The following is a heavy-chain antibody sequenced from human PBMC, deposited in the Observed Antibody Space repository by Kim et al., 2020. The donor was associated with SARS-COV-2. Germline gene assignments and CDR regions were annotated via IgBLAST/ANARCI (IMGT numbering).Heavy chain of an antibody. CDR1: GFTFSSYW. V-gene: IGHV3-7*03. Sequence: GGSLRLSCAASGFTFSSYWMSWVRQAPGKGLEWVANIKQDGSEKYYVDSVKGRFTISRDNAKNSLYLQMNSLRAEDTAVYYCARDGPTRASGSYYKNYWGQGTLVTVSS. CDR2: IKQDGSEK. J-gene: IGHJ4*02. CDR3: ARDGPTRASGSYYKNY. D-gene: IGHD3-10*01.